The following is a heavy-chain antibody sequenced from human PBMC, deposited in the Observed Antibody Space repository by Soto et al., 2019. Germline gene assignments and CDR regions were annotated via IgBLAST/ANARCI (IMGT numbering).Heavy chain of an antibody. J-gene: IGHJ6*02. CDR3: ARGGYYDILTGYYKDGMDV. D-gene: IGHD3-9*01. Sequence: PSETLSLTCAVYGGSFSGYYWSWIRQPPGKGLEWIGEINHSGSTNYNPSLKSRVTISVDTSKNQFSLKLSSVTAADTAVYYCARGGYYDILTGYYKDGMDVWGQGTTVTSP. V-gene: IGHV4-34*01. CDR2: INHSGST. CDR1: GGSFSGYY.